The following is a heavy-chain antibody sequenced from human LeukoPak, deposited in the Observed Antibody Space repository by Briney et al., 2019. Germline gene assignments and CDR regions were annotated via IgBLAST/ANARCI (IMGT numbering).Heavy chain of an antibody. CDR3: AKHGSGSYDY. V-gene: IGHV3-23*01. D-gene: IGHD3-10*01. J-gene: IGHJ4*02. Sequence: GGSLRLSCAASGLTFSSHWMHWVRQAPGKGLEWVSLIVDSGARTDYADSVKGRFTISRDNSKNMLYLQMDSLRAEDTAVYYCAKHGSGSYDYWGQGTLVTVSS. CDR2: IVDSGART. CDR1: GLTFSSHW.